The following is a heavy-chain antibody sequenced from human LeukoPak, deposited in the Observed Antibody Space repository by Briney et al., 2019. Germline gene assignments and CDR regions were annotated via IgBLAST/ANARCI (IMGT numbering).Heavy chain of an antibody. D-gene: IGHD1-7*01. CDR3: ARGWNSDYFDY. Sequence: GGSLRLSCAASGFTFSSYGMHWVRQAPGKGLEWVAVISYDGSNKYYADSVKGRFTISRDNSKNTLYLQMNSLRAEDTAVYYCARGWNSDYFDYWGQGTLVTVSS. CDR1: GFTFSSYG. J-gene: IGHJ4*02. V-gene: IGHV3-30*03. CDR2: ISYDGSNK.